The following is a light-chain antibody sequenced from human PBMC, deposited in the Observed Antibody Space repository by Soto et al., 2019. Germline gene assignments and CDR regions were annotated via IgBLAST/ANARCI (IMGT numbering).Light chain of an antibody. Sequence: DIPMTQSPSTLSASVGDRVTITCRASQSISDWLAWYQQQPGKAPNLLIYKASSLESGVPSRFSGSGSGTEFTLTISSLQPDDFATYYCQQYSSYLWTFGQGTKVEIK. CDR3: QQYSSYLWT. J-gene: IGKJ1*01. V-gene: IGKV1-5*03. CDR2: KAS. CDR1: QSISDW.